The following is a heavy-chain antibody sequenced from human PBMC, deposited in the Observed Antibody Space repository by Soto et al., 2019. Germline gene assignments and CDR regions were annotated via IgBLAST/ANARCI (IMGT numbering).Heavy chain of an antibody. Sequence: QVQLLQSGAEVKKPGSSVKVSCKSSGGTFSSYTISWVRQAPGQGLEWMGRIIPILGIANYAQKFQGRVTITADKSTSTAYMELSSLRAEDTAVYYCARDSCGTDFGVVETPFGPLGQGTLVTVSS. D-gene: IGHD3-3*01. CDR3: ARDSCGTDFGVVETPFGP. CDR1: GGTFSSYT. V-gene: IGHV1-69*08. J-gene: IGHJ5*02. CDR2: IIPILGIA.